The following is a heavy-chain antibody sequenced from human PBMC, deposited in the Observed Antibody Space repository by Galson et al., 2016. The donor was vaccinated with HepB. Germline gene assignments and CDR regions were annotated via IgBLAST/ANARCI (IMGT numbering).Heavy chain of an antibody. J-gene: IGHJ4*02. CDR1: GFIFSKAW. V-gene: IGHV3-15*07. D-gene: IGHD3-10*01. CDR3: TTGPTDTMVRGVVDY. CDR2: IKSKTDGGTI. Sequence: SLRLSCAVSGFIFSKAWMNWIRQAPGKGLEWVGRIKSKTDGGTIECAAPVKGRFTISRDDSKNTLYLQMNSLKTEDTAVYYCTTGPTDTMVRGVVDYWGQGTLVTVSS.